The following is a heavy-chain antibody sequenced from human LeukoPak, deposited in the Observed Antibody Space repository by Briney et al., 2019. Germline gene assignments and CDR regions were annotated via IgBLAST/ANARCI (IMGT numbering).Heavy chain of an antibody. CDR1: GGSISSSSYY. V-gene: IGHV4-39*07. CDR3: AREASIAAGPYYYYYMDV. Sequence: SETLSLTCTVSGGSISSSSYYWGWIRQPPGKGLEWIGSIYYSGSTYYNPSLKSRVTISVDTSKNQFSLKLSSVTAADTAVYYCAREASIAAGPYYYYYMDVWGKGTTVTVSS. J-gene: IGHJ6*03. D-gene: IGHD6-6*01. CDR2: IYYSGST.